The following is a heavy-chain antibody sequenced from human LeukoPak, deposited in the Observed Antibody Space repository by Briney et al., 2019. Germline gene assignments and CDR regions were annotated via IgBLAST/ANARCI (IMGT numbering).Heavy chain of an antibody. J-gene: IGHJ6*02. CDR1: GGSISSGDYY. V-gene: IGHV4-30-4*01. Sequence: SQTLSLTCTVSGGSISSGDYYWSWIRQPPGKGLEWIGYIYYSGSTYYNPSLKSRVTISVDTSKNQFSLKLSSVTAADTAVYYYARDVNYCSSTSCSLGMDVWGQGTTVTVSS. CDR2: IYYSGST. D-gene: IGHD2-2*01. CDR3: ARDVNYCSSTSCSLGMDV.